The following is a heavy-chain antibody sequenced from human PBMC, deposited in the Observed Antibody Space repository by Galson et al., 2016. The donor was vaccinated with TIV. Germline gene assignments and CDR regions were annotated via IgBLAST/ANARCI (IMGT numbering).Heavy chain of an antibody. CDR2: VRPNSGDT. D-gene: IGHD3-10*01. CDR1: GDTFTSYH. V-gene: IGHV1-8*01. CDR3: TSGGEFLFSLAV. Sequence: TVKVSCKVSGDTFTSYHINWVRQAPRQGLEWMGWVRPNSGDTGYEQKFQGRVTMTRDTSISTAYLELSSLSSEDTGVYYCTSGGEFLFSLAVWGQGTTVTVSS. J-gene: IGHJ6*02.